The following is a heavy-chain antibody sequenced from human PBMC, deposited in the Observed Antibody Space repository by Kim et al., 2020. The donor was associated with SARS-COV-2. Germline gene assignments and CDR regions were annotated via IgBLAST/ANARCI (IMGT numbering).Heavy chain of an antibody. CDR2: ISSSSSYI. D-gene: IGHD6-6*01. CDR1: GFTFSSYS. Sequence: GGSLRLSCAASGFTFSSYSMNWVRQAPGKGLEWVSSISSSSSYIYYADSVKGRFTISRDNAKNSLYLQMNSLRAEDTAVYYCARDLQLVHSNWFDPWGQGTLVTVSS. CDR3: ARDLQLVHSNWFDP. V-gene: IGHV3-21*01. J-gene: IGHJ5*02.